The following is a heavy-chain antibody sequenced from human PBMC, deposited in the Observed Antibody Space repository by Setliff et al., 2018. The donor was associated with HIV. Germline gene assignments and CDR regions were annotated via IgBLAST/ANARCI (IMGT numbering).Heavy chain of an antibody. V-gene: IGHV1-2*02. CDR1: GYTFTDYY. CDR2: INPNSGGT. Sequence: PSVKVSCKASGYTFTDYYLHWVRQAPGQGLEWMGWINPNSGGTDYAQKFQGRVTMTRDTSISTAYMELSRLRSDDTAVYYCARSSPYSSSYGYWGQGTLVTVSS. D-gene: IGHD6-6*01. CDR3: ARSSPYSSSYGY. J-gene: IGHJ4*02.